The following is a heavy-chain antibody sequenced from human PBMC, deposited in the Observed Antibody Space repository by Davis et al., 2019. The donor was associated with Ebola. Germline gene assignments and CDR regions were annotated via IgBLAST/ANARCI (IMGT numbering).Heavy chain of an antibody. CDR3: ASPGDYVRYFQH. CDR2: IYSGST. Sequence: SETLSLTCAVYGGSFSGYYWSWIRQPPGKGLEWIGSIYSGSTNYNPSLESRVTISVDTSKRQFSLKVSSVTAADTAVYYCASPGDYVRYFQHWGQGALVTVSS. J-gene: IGHJ1*01. CDR1: GGSFSGYY. V-gene: IGHV4-34*01. D-gene: IGHD4-17*01.